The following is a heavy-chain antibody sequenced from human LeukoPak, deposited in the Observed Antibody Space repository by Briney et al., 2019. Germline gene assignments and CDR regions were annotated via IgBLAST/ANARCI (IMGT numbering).Heavy chain of an antibody. CDR3: SRDPRLIDY. V-gene: IGHV3-21*04. D-gene: IGHD4/OR15-4a*01. Sequence: PGGSLRLSCAASGLTFGRYAMSWVRQAPGRSLEWVAAIGTGGSVPYYADSVKGRFTISRDNARNSLYLQMNSLRAEDTAVYYCSRDPRLIDYRGPGTLVTVSS. CDR1: GLTFGRYA. J-gene: IGHJ4*02. CDR2: IGTGGSVP.